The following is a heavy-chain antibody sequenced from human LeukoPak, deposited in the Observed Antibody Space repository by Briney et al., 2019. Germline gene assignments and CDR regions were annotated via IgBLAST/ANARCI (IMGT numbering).Heavy chain of an antibody. D-gene: IGHD3-22*01. CDR3: ARSRYYYDSSYYMDV. CDR2: ISSSSSYI. J-gene: IGHJ6*03. V-gene: IGHV3-21*01. Sequence: GGSLRLSCAASGFTFSSYSMNWVRQAPGKGLEWVSSISSSSSYIYYADSVKGRFTISRDNAKNSLYLQMNSLRAEDTAVYYCARSRYYYDSSYYMDVWGKGTTVTISS. CDR1: GFTFSSYS.